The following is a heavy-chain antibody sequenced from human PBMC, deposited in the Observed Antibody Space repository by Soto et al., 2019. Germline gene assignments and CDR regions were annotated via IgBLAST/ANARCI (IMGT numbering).Heavy chain of an antibody. CDR3: ARRAETNGWNGFGADKYYFDF. J-gene: IGHJ4*02. Sequence: ASVKVSCKASGYTFTSYDIYWVRQATGQGLEWMGWMNPSTGNSGYAQKFQGRVTMTSDTSISTAHMELSSLRSEDTAVYYCARRAETNGWNGFGADKYYFDFWGQGTLVTVSS. V-gene: IGHV1-8*01. CDR1: GYTFTSYD. D-gene: IGHD1-1*01. CDR2: MNPSTGNS.